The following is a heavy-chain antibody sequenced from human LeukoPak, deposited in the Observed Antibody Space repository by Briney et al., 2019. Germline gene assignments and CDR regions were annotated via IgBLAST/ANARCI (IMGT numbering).Heavy chain of an antibody. CDR1: GFTVSSNY. CDR2: IYSGGST. CDR3: ARDSGYGEYDY. J-gene: IGHJ4*02. D-gene: IGHD5-12*01. V-gene: IGHV3-53*04. Sequence: GGSLRLSCAASGFTVSSNYMSWVRQAPGKGLERVSVIYSGGSTYYADSVKGRFTISRHNSKNTLYLQMNSLRAEDTAVYYCARDSGYGEYDYWGQGTLVTVSS.